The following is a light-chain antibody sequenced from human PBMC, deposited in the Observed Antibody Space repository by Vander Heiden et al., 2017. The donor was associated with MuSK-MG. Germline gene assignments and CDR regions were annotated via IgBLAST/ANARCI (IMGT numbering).Light chain of an antibody. Sequence: HSALTQPAFVSGSPGQSITISCPGTSSDVGGYDYVSWYQHHQGKATKPMIYTVLNRPSVVSTRFSGSKSGNTASLTISGPQAEDEADYYCCADTSTTTRVFGGGTKLTVL. J-gene: IGLJ2*01. CDR2: TVL. CDR1: SSDVGGYDY. V-gene: IGLV2-14*03. CDR3: CADTSTTTRV.